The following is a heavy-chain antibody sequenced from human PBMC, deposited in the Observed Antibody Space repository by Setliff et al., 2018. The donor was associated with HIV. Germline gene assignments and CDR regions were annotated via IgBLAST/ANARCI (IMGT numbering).Heavy chain of an antibody. Sequence: SETLSLTCAVYGGSFSGYHWNWIRQFPGKGLEWIGEINHTGNTQYNPPLKSRVTMSEETSKNQFSLNLKSVTAADTAIYFCARGKGGLVGPAEFDYWGPGTLVTVSS. CDR2: INHTGNT. J-gene: IGHJ4*02. D-gene: IGHD1-26*01. CDR1: GGSFSGYH. CDR3: ARGKGGLVGPAEFDY. V-gene: IGHV4-34*01.